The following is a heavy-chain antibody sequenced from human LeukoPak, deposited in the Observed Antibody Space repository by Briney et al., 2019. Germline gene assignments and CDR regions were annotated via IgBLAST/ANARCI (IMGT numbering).Heavy chain of an antibody. V-gene: IGHV3-74*01. CDR2: IHSDGSRT. Sequence: PGGSLRLSCAASGFTFSSYWMHWVRQAPGKGLVWVSRIHSDGSRTNYADSVKGRFTISRDNAKNTLYLQMNSLRAEDTAVYYCVRGAAQWLVLFDYWGQGTLVTVSS. D-gene: IGHD6-19*01. CDR3: VRGAAQWLVLFDY. J-gene: IGHJ4*02. CDR1: GFTFSSYW.